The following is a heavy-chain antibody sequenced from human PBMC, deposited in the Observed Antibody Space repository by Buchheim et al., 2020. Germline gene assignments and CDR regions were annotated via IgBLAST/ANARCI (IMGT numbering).Heavy chain of an antibody. Sequence: QVQLLQESGPGLVKPSETLFLTCTVSDGSISSYYWTWIRQPPGKGLEWIGYLDYTGSSNYNPSLKSRVTISVDTSKNQFSLNLSSVTAADTAVYYCARREAEGVWFGEFSWFGPWGQGAL. J-gene: IGHJ5*02. CDR3: ARREAEGVWFGEFSWFGP. D-gene: IGHD3-10*01. CDR1: DGSISSYY. V-gene: IGHV4-59*08. CDR2: LDYTGSS.